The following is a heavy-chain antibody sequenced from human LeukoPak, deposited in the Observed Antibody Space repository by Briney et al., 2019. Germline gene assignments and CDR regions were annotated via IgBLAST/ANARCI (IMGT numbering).Heavy chain of an antibody. V-gene: IGHV4-4*02. J-gene: IGHJ4*02. CDR3: ARVETGYSSGSADY. CDR1: GGSISSSNW. D-gene: IGHD6-19*01. CDR2: IYHSGST. Sequence: SETLSLTCAVSGGSISSSNWWSWVRQPPGKGLEWIGEIYHSGSTNYNPSLKSRVTISVDKSKNQFSLKLSSVTAADTAVYYCARVETGYSSGSADYWGQGTLVTVSS.